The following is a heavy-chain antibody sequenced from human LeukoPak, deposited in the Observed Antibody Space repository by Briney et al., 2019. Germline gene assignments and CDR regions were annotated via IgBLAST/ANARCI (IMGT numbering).Heavy chain of an antibody. J-gene: IGHJ4*02. CDR3: AIPPGYCGNNCSFDH. V-gene: IGHV5-51*01. CDR2: IYPGDYET. CDR1: GYSFSNYW. Sequence: GESLKISCEGSGYSFSNYWIGWVRQMPGKGLEWMGIIYPGDYETRYSPSFQGLVTISVDKSISTAYLQWSSLKASDTAMYYCAIPPGYCGNNCSFDHWGQGTLVTVSS. D-gene: IGHD2-21*02.